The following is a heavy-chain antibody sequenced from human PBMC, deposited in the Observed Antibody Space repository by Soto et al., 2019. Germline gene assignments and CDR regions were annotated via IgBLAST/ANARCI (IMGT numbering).Heavy chain of an antibody. CDR3: ARTGPYSSGNN. D-gene: IGHD3-22*01. CDR2: INDSGST. V-gene: IGHV4-34*01. CDR1: GGSVRGSY. J-gene: IGHJ4*02. Sequence: PSETLSLTCAVYGGSVRGSYWSWIRQPPGKGLEWIGEINDSGSTKYNPSLKSRVTISVDTSKNQFSLSLSSVTAADTAVYFCARTGPYSSGNNWGQGTLVTVSS.